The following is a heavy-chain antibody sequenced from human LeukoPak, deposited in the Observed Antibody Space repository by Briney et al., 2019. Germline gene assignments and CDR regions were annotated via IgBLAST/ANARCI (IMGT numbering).Heavy chain of an antibody. D-gene: IGHD3-16*01. CDR3: ARNFGYQQFDS. CDR2: IDQDGSVK. CDR1: GFTFTSYW. V-gene: IGHV3-7*01. Sequence: PGGSLRLSCTASGFTFTSYWMDWVRQAPGKGLEWVVNIDQDGSVKNYVGSVKGRFIISRDNTKNSLYLQINSLRAEDTAVYYCARNFGYQQFDSWGQGTLVIVSS. J-gene: IGHJ4*02.